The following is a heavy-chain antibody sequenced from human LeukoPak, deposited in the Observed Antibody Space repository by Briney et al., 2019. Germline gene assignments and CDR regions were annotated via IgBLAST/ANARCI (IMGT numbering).Heavy chain of an antibody. D-gene: IGHD4-17*01. CDR3: ARDAYSPTVTTVDYMDV. Sequence: GGSLRLSCAASGFTFSSYGMHWVRQAPGKGLEWAAFIRYDGSNKYYADSVKGRFTISRDNSKNTLSLQMNSLRAEDTAVYYCARDAYSPTVTTVDYMDVWGKGTTVTVSS. J-gene: IGHJ6*03. CDR2: IRYDGSNK. CDR1: GFTFSSYG. V-gene: IGHV3-30*02.